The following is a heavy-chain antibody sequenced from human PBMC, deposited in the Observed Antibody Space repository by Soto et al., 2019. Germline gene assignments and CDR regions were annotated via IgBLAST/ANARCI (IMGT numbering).Heavy chain of an antibody. CDR1: GGSVNSGGYH. CDR2: IYYSGST. CDR3: ARAPIPIRNYYGMDV. J-gene: IGHJ6*02. V-gene: IGHV4-31*03. Sequence: SETLSLTCTVSGGSVNSGGYHWSWIRQHPGKGLEWIGDIYYSGSTYYNPSLKSRVTISIDTSTHHFSLHLSAMTAADTTVYYCARAPIPIRNYYGMDVWGQGTTVTV.